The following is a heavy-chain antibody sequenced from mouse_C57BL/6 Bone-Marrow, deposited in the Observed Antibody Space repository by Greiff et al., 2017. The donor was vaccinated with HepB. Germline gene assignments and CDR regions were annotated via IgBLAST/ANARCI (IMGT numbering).Heavy chain of an antibody. CDR3: ARSNWDVEELVAY. D-gene: IGHD4-1*02. CDR2: IRNKANGYTT. Sequence: EVMLVESGGGLVQPGGSLSLSCAASGFTFTDYYMSWVRQPPGKALEWLGFIRNKANGYTTEYSASVKGRFTISRDNSQSILYLQMNALRAEDSATYYCARSNWDVEELVAYWGQGTLVTVSA. CDR1: GFTFTDYY. V-gene: IGHV7-3*01. J-gene: IGHJ3*01.